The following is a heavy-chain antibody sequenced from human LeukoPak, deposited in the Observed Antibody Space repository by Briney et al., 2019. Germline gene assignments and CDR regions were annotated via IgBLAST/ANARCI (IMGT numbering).Heavy chain of an antibody. D-gene: IGHD5-12*01. CDR2: IYHSGST. Sequence: KPSETLSLTCAVSGGSISSSNWWSWVRQPPGKGLEWIGEIYHSGSTNYNPSLKSRVTISVDKSKNQFSLKLSSVTAADTAVYYCARAGGYSGYDYAGYAFDIWGQGTMVTVSS. CDR3: ARAGGYSGYDYAGYAFDI. CDR1: GGSISSSNW. V-gene: IGHV4-4*02. J-gene: IGHJ3*02.